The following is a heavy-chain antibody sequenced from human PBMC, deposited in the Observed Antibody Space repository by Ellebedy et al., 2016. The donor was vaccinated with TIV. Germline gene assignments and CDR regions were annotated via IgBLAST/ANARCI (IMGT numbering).Heavy chain of an antibody. Sequence: AASVKVSCKTSGYTFTDHGITWWRQAPGQGLALMGWISTYNGVTEYAQNFQGRVTLTTDISTTTVYLELRSLTPNDTAVYYCARDLTVAGPLNWFDPWGQGTLVTVSS. CDR1: GYTFTDHG. D-gene: IGHD6-19*01. CDR3: ARDLTVAGPLNWFDP. V-gene: IGHV1-18*04. J-gene: IGHJ5*02. CDR2: ISTYNGVT.